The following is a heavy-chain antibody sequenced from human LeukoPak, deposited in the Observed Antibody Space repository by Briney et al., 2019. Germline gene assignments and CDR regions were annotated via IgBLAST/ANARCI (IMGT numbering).Heavy chain of an antibody. Sequence: GRSLRLSCAASGFTFSSYAMHWVRQAPGKGLEWVAVISYDGSNKYYADSVKGRFTISRDNSKNTLYLQMNSLRAEDTAVYYCARARITMVRGVIIGPVYFDYWGQGTLVTVSS. CDR1: GFTFSSYA. J-gene: IGHJ4*02. CDR3: ARARITMVRGVIIGPVYFDY. D-gene: IGHD3-10*01. V-gene: IGHV3-30*04. CDR2: ISYDGSNK.